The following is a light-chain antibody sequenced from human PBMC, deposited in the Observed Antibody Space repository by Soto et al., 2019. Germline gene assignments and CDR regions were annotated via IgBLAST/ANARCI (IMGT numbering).Light chain of an antibody. V-gene: IGKV3-20*01. CDR3: QQSLT. CDR2: GAS. Sequence: EIVLTQSPGTLSLSPGERATLSCRASQSVSSSYLAWYQQKPGQAPRLLIYGASSRATGIPDRFSGSGSGTDFTLTISRLEPEDFAVYYSQQSLTFGGGTKVEIK. J-gene: IGKJ4*01. CDR1: QSVSSSY.